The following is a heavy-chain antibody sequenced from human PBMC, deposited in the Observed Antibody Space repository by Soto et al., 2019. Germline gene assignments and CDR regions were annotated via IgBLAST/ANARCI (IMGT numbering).Heavy chain of an antibody. CDR2: INGGGGST. CDR3: ANVPEYNFWSGYRYYFDY. J-gene: IGHJ4*02. CDR1: GFTFSNHV. D-gene: IGHD3-3*01. Sequence: GGSLRLSCAASGFTFSNHVMNWVRQAPGKGLEWVSAINGGGGSTFYADSVKGRFTISRDNSKNTLYLQMHSLRADDTAVYYCANVPEYNFWSGYRYYFDYWGQGALVTVSS. V-gene: IGHV3-23*01.